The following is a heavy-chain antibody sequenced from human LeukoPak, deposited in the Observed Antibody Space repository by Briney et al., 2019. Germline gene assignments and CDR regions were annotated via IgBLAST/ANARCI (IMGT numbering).Heavy chain of an antibody. CDR2: INPSGGST. J-gene: IGHJ4*02. CDR1: GYTFTSYY. D-gene: IGHD3-10*01. Sequence: GASVKVSCKASGYTFTSYYMHWARQAPGQGLEWMGIINPSGGSTSYAQKFQGRVTMTRDTSTSTVYMELSSLRSDDTAVYYCARDVVGTSYYLYFDYWGQGTLVTVSS. CDR3: ARDVVGTSYYLYFDY. V-gene: IGHV1-46*01.